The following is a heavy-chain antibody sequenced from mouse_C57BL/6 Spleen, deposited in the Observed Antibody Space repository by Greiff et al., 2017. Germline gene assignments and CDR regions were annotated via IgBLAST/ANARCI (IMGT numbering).Heavy chain of an antibody. Sequence: LEESGAELVKPGASVKLSCKASGYTFTEYTIHWVKQRSGQGLEWIGWFYPGSGSIKYNEKFKDKATLTADKSSSTVYMELSRLTSEDSAVYFCARHAPYYYGTSYYAMDYWGQGTSVTVSS. V-gene: IGHV1-62-2*01. D-gene: IGHD1-1*01. CDR3: ARHAPYYYGTSYYAMDY. CDR1: GYTFTEYT. CDR2: FYPGSGSI. J-gene: IGHJ4*01.